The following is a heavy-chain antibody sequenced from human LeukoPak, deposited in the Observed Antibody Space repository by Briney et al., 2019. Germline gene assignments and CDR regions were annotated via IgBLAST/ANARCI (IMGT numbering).Heavy chain of an antibody. Sequence: SETLSLTCTVSGASISTYYWSWIRQPPGKGLEWIGYLFFGGSTNYNPSLKSRVNISSDTSKNQLSLKLTSVTAADTAVYYCARAGGAWSFDYSSQGTLVTVSS. V-gene: IGHV4-59*01. CDR3: ARAGGAWSFDY. J-gene: IGHJ4*02. CDR2: LFFGGST. CDR1: GASISTYY. D-gene: IGHD2-15*01.